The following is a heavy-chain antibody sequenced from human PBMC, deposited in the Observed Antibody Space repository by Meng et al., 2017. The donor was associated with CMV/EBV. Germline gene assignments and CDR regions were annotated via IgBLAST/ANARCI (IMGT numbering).Heavy chain of an antibody. CDR3: ARGPGGYYFDY. Sequence: CIVSDGSINSIGNYWIWIRQYPGKGLEWLGFISYSGDTYYNPSLKSRLIISLDLSQNHFSLNLSSVTAADTALYYCARGPGGYYFDYWGQGTLVTVSS. CDR1: DGSINSIGNY. J-gene: IGHJ4*02. V-gene: IGHV4-31*03. D-gene: IGHD3-16*01. CDR2: ISYSGDT.